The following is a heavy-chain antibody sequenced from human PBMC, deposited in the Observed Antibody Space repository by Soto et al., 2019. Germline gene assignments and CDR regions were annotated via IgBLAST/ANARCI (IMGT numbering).Heavy chain of an antibody. CDR1: GYTFTGYY. Sequence: GASVKVSCKASGYTFTGYYMHWVRQAPGQGLEWMGWINPNSGGTNYAQKFQGWVTMTRDTSISTAYMELSRLRSDDTAVYYCARARRYYDSSGYDYYYYGMDVWGQGTTVTVSS. CDR3: ARARRYYDSSGYDYYYYGMDV. J-gene: IGHJ6*02. CDR2: INPNSGGT. V-gene: IGHV1-2*04. D-gene: IGHD3-22*01.